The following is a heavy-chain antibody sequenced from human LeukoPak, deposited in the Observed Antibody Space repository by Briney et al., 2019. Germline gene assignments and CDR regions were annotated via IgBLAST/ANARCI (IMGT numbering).Heavy chain of an antibody. J-gene: IGHJ4*02. V-gene: IGHV3-64*01. CDR2: ITSNGGTT. CDR3: AKVIRWASDY. D-gene: IGHD4-23*01. Sequence: PGGSLRLSCAASGFTFSSYGMVWVRQAPGKGLEYVSGITSNGGTTYYGNSVKGRFTISRDNSKDTLYLQMGSLRSEDMAVYYCAKVIRWASDYWGQGTLVTVAS. CDR1: GFTFSSYG.